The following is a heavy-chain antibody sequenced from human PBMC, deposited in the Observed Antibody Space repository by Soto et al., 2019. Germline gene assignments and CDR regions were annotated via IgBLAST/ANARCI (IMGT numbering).Heavy chain of an antibody. D-gene: IGHD2-2*02. Sequence: ASVKVSCKASGYTFTGYYMHWVRQAPGQGLEWMGWINPNSGGTNYAQKFQGWVTMTRDTSISTAYMELSRLRSDDTAVYYCARGPYCSSTSCYTEYFQHWGQGTLVTVSS. J-gene: IGHJ1*01. CDR1: GYTFTGYY. CDR3: ARGPYCSSTSCYTEYFQH. CDR2: INPNSGGT. V-gene: IGHV1-2*04.